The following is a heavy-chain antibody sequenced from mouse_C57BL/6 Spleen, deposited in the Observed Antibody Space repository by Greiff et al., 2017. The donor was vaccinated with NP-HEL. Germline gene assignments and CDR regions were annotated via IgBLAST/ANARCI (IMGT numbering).Heavy chain of an antibody. J-gene: IGHJ2*01. CDR2: ISSGGSYT. Sequence: EVNVVESGGDLVKPGGSLKLSCAASGFTFSSYGMSWVRQTPDKRLEWVATISSGGSYTYYPDSVKGRFTISRDNAKNTLYLQMSSLKSEDTAMYYCARWTVTFDYWGQGTTLTVSS. D-gene: IGHD2-12*01. V-gene: IGHV5-6*01. CDR3: ARWTVTFDY. CDR1: GFTFSSYG.